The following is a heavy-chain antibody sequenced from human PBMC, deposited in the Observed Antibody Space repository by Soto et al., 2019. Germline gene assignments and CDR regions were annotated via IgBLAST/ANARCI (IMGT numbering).Heavy chain of an antibody. CDR2: ISGSGRTT. D-gene: IGHD3-16*01. CDR1: GFTFGTYA. CDR3: AKFRGPSYSYYYTDV. Sequence: EVQLLESGGGLVQPGGSLRLCCAASGFTFGTYAMKWLRQAPGRGLECVSFISGSGRTTYYADSVKGRFTVSRDNSKNTMYLQMNSLRAEDTALYYCAKFRGPSYSYYYTDVRGKGTTVTVSS. V-gene: IGHV3-23*01. J-gene: IGHJ6*03.